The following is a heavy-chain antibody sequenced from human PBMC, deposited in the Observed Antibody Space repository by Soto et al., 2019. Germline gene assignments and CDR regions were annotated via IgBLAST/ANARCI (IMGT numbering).Heavy chain of an antibody. D-gene: IGHD3-9*01. CDR3: ASDYYDILTGYYSLDY. V-gene: IGHV1-46*01. J-gene: IGHJ4*02. Sequence: QVQLVQSGAEVKKPGASVKVSCKASGYTFTSYYMHWVRQAPGQGLEWMGIINPSGGSTSYAQKFQGRVTMTRDTSTSTVYMELSSLRSEDTAVYYCASDYYDILTGYYSLDYWGQGTLVTVSS. CDR1: GYTFTSYY. CDR2: INPSGGST.